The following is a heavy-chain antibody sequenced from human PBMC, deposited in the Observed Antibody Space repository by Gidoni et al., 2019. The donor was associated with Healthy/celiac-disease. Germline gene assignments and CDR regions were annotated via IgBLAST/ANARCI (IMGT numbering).Heavy chain of an antibody. D-gene: IGHD6-13*01. J-gene: IGHJ6*03. CDR1: GYSFTSYW. Sequence: EVQLVQSGAEVKKPGESLKISCKGSGYSFTSYWIGWVRQMPGKGLEWMGIIYPGDSDTRYRPSFQGQVTISADKSISTAYLQWSSLKASDTAMYYCARLVGEAAAADHYYYYYYMDVWGKGTTVTVSS. V-gene: IGHV5-51*01. CDR3: ARLVGEAAAADHYYYYYYMDV. CDR2: IYPGDSDT.